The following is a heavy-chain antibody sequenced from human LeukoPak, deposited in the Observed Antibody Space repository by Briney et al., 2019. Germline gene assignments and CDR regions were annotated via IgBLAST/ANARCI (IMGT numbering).Heavy chain of an antibody. V-gene: IGHV3-21*01. CDR1: GFTFSSYS. J-gene: IGHJ3*02. Sequence: SGGSLRLSCAASGFTFSSYSMNWVRQAPGKGLEWVSSISSSSSYIYYADSVKGRFTISRDNAKNSLYLQMNSLRAEDTAVYYCARDPGIAAASAFDIWGQGTMVTVSS. CDR3: ARDPGIAAASAFDI. CDR2: ISSSSSYI. D-gene: IGHD6-13*01.